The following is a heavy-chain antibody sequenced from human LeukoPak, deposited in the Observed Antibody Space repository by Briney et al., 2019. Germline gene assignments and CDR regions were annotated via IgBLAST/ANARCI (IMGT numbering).Heavy chain of an antibody. D-gene: IGHD3-3*01. V-gene: IGHV3-30-3*01. J-gene: IGHJ3*02. Sequence: PGGSLRLSCAASGFTFKSYVMHWVRQAPGKGLEWVTLISYDGSNKYYADSVKGRFTISRDNAKNSLYLQMNSLRAEDTAVYYCAREPVLRFLEWTLGPDAFDIWGQGTMVTVSS. CDR3: AREPVLRFLEWTLGPDAFDI. CDR2: ISYDGSNK. CDR1: GFTFKSYV.